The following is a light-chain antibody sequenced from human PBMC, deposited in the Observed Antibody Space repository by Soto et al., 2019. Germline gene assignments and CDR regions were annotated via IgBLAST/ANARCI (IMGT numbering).Light chain of an antibody. CDR3: QQFNNWPQT. V-gene: IGKV3-20*01. CDR2: GAS. Sequence: EIVLTQSPGSLSLSPGERATLSCRASQSFTSNFLAWYQQKPGQAPRLLIYGASSRATGIPDRFSGSGSGTDFTLTISRLEPEDFAVYFCQQFNNWPQTFGQGTKV. J-gene: IGKJ1*01. CDR1: QSFTSNF.